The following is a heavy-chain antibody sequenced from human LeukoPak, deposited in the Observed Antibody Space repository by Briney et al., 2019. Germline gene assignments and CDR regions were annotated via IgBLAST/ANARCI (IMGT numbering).Heavy chain of an antibody. D-gene: IGHD6-19*01. CDR2: IYYSGST. V-gene: IGHV4-39*07. Sequence: SETLSLTCTVSGGSISSSSYYWGWIRQPPGKGLEWIGSIYYSGSTYYNPSLKSRVTISVDTSKNQFSLKLSSVTAADTAVYYCATSSGWYRYFQHWGQGTLVTVSS. J-gene: IGHJ1*01. CDR3: ATSSGWYRYFQH. CDR1: GGSISSSSYY.